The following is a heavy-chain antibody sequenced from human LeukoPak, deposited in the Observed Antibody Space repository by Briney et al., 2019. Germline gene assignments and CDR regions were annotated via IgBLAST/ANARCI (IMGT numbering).Heavy chain of an antibody. Sequence: GGSLRLSCAASGFTFSSYAMFWVRHAPGKGLEWLSAISGSEVSTYYADSAKGRFTISRDNSKNTLYLQMHSLRAEHTAIYYCAKGGCSSTTCLVDYWGQGTLVPVSS. CDR2: ISGSEVST. CDR3: AKGGCSSTTCLVDY. D-gene: IGHD2-2*01. J-gene: IGHJ4*02. V-gene: IGHV3-23*01. CDR1: GFTFSSYA.